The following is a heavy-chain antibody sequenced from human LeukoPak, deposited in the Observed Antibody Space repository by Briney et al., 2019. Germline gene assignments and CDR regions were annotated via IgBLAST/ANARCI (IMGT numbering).Heavy chain of an antibody. CDR1: GGSISSYY. Sequence: PSETLSLTCTGSGGSISSYYWSWIRQPPGKGLEGCGYIYYSGSTNYNPSLKSRVTISVDTSKNQFSLKRSSVTAADTAVYYCARQLCSGGSCYGLSFDYWGQGTLVTVSS. CDR3: ARQLCSGGSCYGLSFDY. CDR2: IYYSGST. D-gene: IGHD2-15*01. J-gene: IGHJ4*02. V-gene: IGHV4-59*08.